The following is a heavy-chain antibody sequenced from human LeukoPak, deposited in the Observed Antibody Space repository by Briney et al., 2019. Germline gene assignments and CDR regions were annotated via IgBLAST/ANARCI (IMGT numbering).Heavy chain of an antibody. Sequence: SETLSLTCAVSGGSISSGGYSWSWIRQPPGKGLEWIGYIYHSGSTYYNPSLKSRVTISVDRSKNQFSLKLSSVTAADTAVYYCARDSLRYFDWPSDGGMDVWGQGTTVTVSS. CDR3: ARDSLRYFDWPSDGGMDV. V-gene: IGHV4-30-2*01. D-gene: IGHD3-9*01. CDR1: GGSISSGGYS. CDR2: IYHSGST. J-gene: IGHJ6*02.